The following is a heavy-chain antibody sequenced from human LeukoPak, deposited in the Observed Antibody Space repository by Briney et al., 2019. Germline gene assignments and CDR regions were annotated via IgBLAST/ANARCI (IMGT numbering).Heavy chain of an antibody. CDR2: IRSKANNYAT. CDR3: TIPSGATDINGYDYWFDR. J-gene: IGHJ5*02. Sequence: GGSLKLSCAASGFTFSGPPMHWVRQASGKGLEWVVRIRSKANNYATTYAASVKGRFTISRDDSKNTAYLQMNSLKTEDTAVYYCTIPSGATDINGYDYWFDRWGQGSLVTVSS. CDR1: GFTFSGPP. V-gene: IGHV3-73*01. D-gene: IGHD5-12*01.